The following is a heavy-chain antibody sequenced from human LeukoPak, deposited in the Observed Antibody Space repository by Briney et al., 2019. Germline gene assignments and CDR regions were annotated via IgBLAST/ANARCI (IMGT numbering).Heavy chain of an antibody. CDR1: GYTFTSYD. Sequence: ASVKVSCKASGYTFTSYDINWVRQATGQGLEWMGWMNPNSGNTGYAQKFQGRVTITRNTSISTAYMELSSLRSEDTAVYYCARGPITDMTYYYMDVWGKGTTVTVSS. J-gene: IGHJ6*03. D-gene: IGHD3-10*01. V-gene: IGHV1-8*03. CDR3: ARGPITDMTYYYMDV. CDR2: MNPNSGNT.